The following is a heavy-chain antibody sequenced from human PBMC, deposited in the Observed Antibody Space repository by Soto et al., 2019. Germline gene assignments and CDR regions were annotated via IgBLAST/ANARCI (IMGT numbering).Heavy chain of an antibody. Sequence: PGESLKISCKGSGYSFTSYWIGWVRQMPGKGLEWMGIIYPGDSDTRYSPSFQGQVTISADKSISTAYLQWSSLKASDTAMYYCARNNLVATITKVYGFDPWGQGTLVTVSS. J-gene: IGHJ5*02. CDR3: ARNNLVATITKVYGFDP. CDR1: GYSFTSYW. V-gene: IGHV5-51*01. D-gene: IGHD5-12*01. CDR2: IYPGDSDT.